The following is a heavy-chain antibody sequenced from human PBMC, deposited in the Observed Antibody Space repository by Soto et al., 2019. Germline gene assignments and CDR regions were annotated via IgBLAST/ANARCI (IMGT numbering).Heavy chain of an antibody. CDR1: GGSISSYY. V-gene: IGHV4-4*07. D-gene: IGHD2-15*01. J-gene: IGHJ6*02. CDR3: ARDSIVVVVASRLGYYSMDV. Sequence: SETLSLTCTVSGGSISSYYWSWIRQPAGKGLEWIGRIYTSGSTNYNPSLKSRVTMSVDTSKNQFSLKLSSVTAADTAVYYCARDSIVVVVASRLGYYSMDVWGQGTTVTVSS. CDR2: IYTSGST.